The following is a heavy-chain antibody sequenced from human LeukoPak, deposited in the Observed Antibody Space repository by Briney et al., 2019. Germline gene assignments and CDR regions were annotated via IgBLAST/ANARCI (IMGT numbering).Heavy chain of an antibody. D-gene: IGHD1-26*01. J-gene: IGHJ3*02. CDR1: GGSISSGDYY. CDR3: ARGGGRQLQLAFDI. CDR2: IYYSGST. Sequence: SETLSLTCTVSGGSISSGDYYWSWVRQPPGKGLEWIGYIYYSGSTYYNPSLKSRVTISVDTSKNQFSLKLSSVTAADTAVYYCARGGGRQLQLAFDIWGQGTMVTVSS. V-gene: IGHV4-30-4*01.